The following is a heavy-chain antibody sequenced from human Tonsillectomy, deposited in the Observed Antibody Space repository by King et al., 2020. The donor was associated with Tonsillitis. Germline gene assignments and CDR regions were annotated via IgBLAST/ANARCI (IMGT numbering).Heavy chain of an antibody. CDR2: MFHGGST. CDR1: GYSISSTYY. Sequence: VQLQESGPGLVKPSETLSLTCAVSGYSISSTYYWGWIRQPPGKGLEWIGSMFHGGSTYYNPSLKSRVTISLDTSKNVFSLILSSVTAADTAVYYCARGPFGGVSDLFDPWGQGTLVTVSS. D-gene: IGHD2-8*01. V-gene: IGHV4-38-2*01. J-gene: IGHJ5*02. CDR3: ARGPFGGVSDLFDP.